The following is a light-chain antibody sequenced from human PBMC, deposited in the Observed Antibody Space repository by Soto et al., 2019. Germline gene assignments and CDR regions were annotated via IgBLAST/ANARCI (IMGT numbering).Light chain of an antibody. J-gene: IGKJ5*01. Sequence: EIVMTQSPATRSVSPGERSTLSCMASQTIASNLAWYQQKPGQAPRLLIYDASTGATDIPARFTGNGSGTDFTLTISGLRSEDSAVYFCQQDNNWPFSFGQGTRLEVK. CDR2: DAS. CDR1: QTIASN. V-gene: IGKV3-15*01. CDR3: QQDNNWPFS.